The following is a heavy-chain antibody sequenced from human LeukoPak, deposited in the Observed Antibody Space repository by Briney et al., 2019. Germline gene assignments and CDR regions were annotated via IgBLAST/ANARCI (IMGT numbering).Heavy chain of an antibody. D-gene: IGHD3-10*01. CDR2: INPNSGGT. CDR1: GYTFTGYY. CDR3: ARGPRITLIRGGQWYYYMDV. V-gene: IGHV1-2*02. J-gene: IGHJ6*03. Sequence: ASVKVSCKASGYTFTGYYMHWVRQAPGQGLEWMGWINPNSGGTNYAQKFQGRVTMTRDTSISTAYMELSSLRSEDTAVYYCARGPRITLIRGGQWYYYMDVWGKGTTVTISS.